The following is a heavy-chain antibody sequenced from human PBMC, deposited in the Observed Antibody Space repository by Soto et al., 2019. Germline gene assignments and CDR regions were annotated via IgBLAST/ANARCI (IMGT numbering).Heavy chain of an antibody. Sequence: XGTLSLTCAVYGVSFSDYYWSWIRQPPGKGLEWIGEINHSGSTNYNASLKSRVTISVDTSKNQFSLKLRSVTAADTAMYYCAGFFGYKYGRVDPWGQGTQVTVSS. CDR1: GVSFSDYY. D-gene: IGHD5-18*01. CDR2: INHSGST. CDR3: AGFFGYKYGRVDP. V-gene: IGHV4-34*01. J-gene: IGHJ5*02.